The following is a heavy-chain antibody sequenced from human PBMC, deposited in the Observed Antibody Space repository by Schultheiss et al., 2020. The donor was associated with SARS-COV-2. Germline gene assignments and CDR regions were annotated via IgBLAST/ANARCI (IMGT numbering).Heavy chain of an antibody. CDR1: GYTLITYG. CDR3: AHGVWSGYYTPRSDWYFDL. J-gene: IGHJ2*01. V-gene: IGHV1-18*01. CDR2: FDPEDGET. D-gene: IGHD3-3*01. Sequence: ASVKVSCKASGYTLITYGISWVRQAPGQGLEWMGGFDPEDGETIYAQKFQGRVTMTRDTSTSTVYMELSSLRAEDTAVYYCAHGVWSGYYTPRSDWYFDLWGRGTLVTVSS.